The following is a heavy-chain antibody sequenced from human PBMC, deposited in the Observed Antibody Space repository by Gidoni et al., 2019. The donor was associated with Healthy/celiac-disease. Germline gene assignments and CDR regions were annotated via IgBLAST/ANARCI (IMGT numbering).Heavy chain of an antibody. V-gene: IGHV1-2*04. Sequence: QVLLVQSGADVRKPGASVKVSCKASGYTFTGHYMHWVRQSPGQGLEWMGWINTNSGSTNYAQKFQGWVTMTRDTSNSTAYMELSRLRSDDTAVYYCARPVVATSDAFDIWGQGTMVTVSS. J-gene: IGHJ3*02. CDR3: ARPVVATSDAFDI. D-gene: IGHD1-26*01. CDR2: INTNSGST. CDR1: GYTFTGHY.